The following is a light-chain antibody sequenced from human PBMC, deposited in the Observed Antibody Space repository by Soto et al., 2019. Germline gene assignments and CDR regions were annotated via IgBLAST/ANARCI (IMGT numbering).Light chain of an antibody. CDR2: GAS. Sequence: EIVLTQSPGTLSLSPGERATLSSRASQSVSSTYLAWYQQKPGRAPRLLIHGASSRATDIPDRFSGSGSGTDFTLTISRLEPEDFGVYYCQQYGSSPIFSFGAGTRVDI. J-gene: IGKJ3*01. CDR1: QSVSSTY. CDR3: QQYGSSPIFS. V-gene: IGKV3-20*01.